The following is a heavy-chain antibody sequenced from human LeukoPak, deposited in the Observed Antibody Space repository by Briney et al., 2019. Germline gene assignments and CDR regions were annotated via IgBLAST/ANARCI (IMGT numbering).Heavy chain of an antibody. CDR3: ARHVSVHYSSFDY. CDR1: GGSISSYF. CDR2: IYYSGST. Sequence: KPSETLSLTCTVSGGSISSYFWSWIRQPPGKGLGWIGYIYYSGSTNYNPSLKSRVIISVDASTKQFSLNLTSVTAADTAVYYCARHVSVHYSSFDYWGRGTLVTVSS. V-gene: IGHV4-59*08. D-gene: IGHD2-15*01. J-gene: IGHJ4*02.